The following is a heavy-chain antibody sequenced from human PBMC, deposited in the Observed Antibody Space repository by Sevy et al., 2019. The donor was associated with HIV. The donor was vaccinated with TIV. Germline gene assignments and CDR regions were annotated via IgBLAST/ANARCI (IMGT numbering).Heavy chain of an antibody. D-gene: IGHD5-18*01. CDR1: GFTFGSYA. Sequence: GGSLRLSCAASGFTFGSYALHWVRQAPGKGLEWVAVISYDGSNKYYADSVKGRFTISRDNSKNTLYLQMNNLRVEDTAVYHCARGGRGYSYGYWSHYYGMDVWGQGTTVTVSS. CDR3: ARGGRGYSYGYWSHYYGMDV. CDR2: ISYDGSNK. V-gene: IGHV3-30-3*01. J-gene: IGHJ6*02.